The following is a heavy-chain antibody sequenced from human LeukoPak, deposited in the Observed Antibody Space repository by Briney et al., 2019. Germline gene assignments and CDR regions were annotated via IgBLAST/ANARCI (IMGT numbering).Heavy chain of an antibody. Sequence: SVKVSCKASGFTFTSSAVQWVRQARGQRLEWIGWIVVGSGNTNYAQKFQERVTITRDMSTSTAYMELSSLRSEDTAVYYCAADKTVTTERLAFDIWDQGTMVTVSS. J-gene: IGHJ3*02. CDR1: GFTFTSSA. D-gene: IGHD4-17*01. CDR2: IVVGSGNT. CDR3: AADKTVTTERLAFDI. V-gene: IGHV1-58*01.